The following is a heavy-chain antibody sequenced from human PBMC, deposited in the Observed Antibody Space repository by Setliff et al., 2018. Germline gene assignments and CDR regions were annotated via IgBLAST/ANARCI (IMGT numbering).Heavy chain of an antibody. Sequence: GGSLRLSCAASGFTFGSYWMSWVRQAPGKGLEWVANIKQDGSQKYYVDSVKGRFTISRDSARNSLYLQVNSLRVEDTALYYCARDPTRKFDSWGQGTLVTVSS. CDR2: IKQDGSQK. V-gene: IGHV3-7*03. CDR3: ARDPTRKFDS. J-gene: IGHJ4*02. CDR1: GFTFGSYW.